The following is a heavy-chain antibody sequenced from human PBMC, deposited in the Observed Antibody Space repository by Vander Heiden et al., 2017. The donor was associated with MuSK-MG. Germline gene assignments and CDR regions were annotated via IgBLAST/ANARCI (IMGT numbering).Heavy chain of an antibody. D-gene: IGHD3-10*01. CDR1: GLRFSSYA. J-gene: IGHJ4*02. CDR2: LSGSNGGT. CDR3: AKGTIERWLVFDF. Sequence: EVQLLESGGGLVQPGRPLRLSCAHSGLRFSSYARSWVRQAPGKGLEWVSTLSGSNGGTYYADSVKGRFTISRDNSKNTLDVQMNSVRAEDTAVYYCAKGTIERWLVFDFWGQGTLVTVSS. V-gene: IGHV3-23*01.